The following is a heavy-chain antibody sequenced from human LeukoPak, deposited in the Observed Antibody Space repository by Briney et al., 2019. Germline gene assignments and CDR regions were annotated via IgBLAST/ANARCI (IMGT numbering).Heavy chain of an antibody. CDR2: ISGTGGFTTST. J-gene: IGHJ4*02. CDR3: AREGRGYYGDFDY. Sequence: GGSLRLSCAASGFTFSNYAMTWVRQAPGKGLEWVSTISGTGGFTTSTYYADSVKGRFTISRDNSDNKLYLQMDGLRADDTAVYYCAREGRGYYGDFDYWDQGTLVTVSS. CDR1: GFTFSNYA. V-gene: IGHV3-23*01. D-gene: IGHD3-22*01.